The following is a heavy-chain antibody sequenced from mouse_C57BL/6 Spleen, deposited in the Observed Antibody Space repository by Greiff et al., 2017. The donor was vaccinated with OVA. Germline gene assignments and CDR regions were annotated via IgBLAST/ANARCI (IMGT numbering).Heavy chain of an antibody. J-gene: IGHJ2*01. Sequence: QVQLKQPGAELVRPGTSVKLSCKASGYTFTSYWMHWVKQRPGQGLEWIGVIDPSDSYTNYNQKFKGKATLTVDTSSSTAYMQLSSLTSEDSAVYYCARKALYYYGSVDYWGQGTTLTVSS. CDR1: GYTFTSYW. D-gene: IGHD1-1*01. V-gene: IGHV1-59*01. CDR3: ARKALYYYGSVDY. CDR2: IDPSDSYT.